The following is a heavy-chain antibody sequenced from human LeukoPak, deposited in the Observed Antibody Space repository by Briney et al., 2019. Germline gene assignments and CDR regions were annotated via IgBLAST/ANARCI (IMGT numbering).Heavy chain of an antibody. Sequence: PGGSLRLSCAASGFTFSSYGMHWVRQAPGKGLEWVAVISYDGSNKYYADSVKGRFTISRDNSKNTLYLQMNSLRAEDTAVYYCAKDPYYYDSSGYSGWGQGTLVTVSS. CDR1: GFTFSSYG. J-gene: IGHJ4*02. CDR3: AKDPYYYDSSGYSG. V-gene: IGHV3-30*18. D-gene: IGHD3-22*01. CDR2: ISYDGSNK.